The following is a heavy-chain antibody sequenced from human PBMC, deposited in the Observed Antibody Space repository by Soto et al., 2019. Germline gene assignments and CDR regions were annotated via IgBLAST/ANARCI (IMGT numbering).Heavy chain of an antibody. CDR2: IVPIFGTT. V-gene: IGHV1-69*12. CDR3: ARVEAVAGLYNYHGLDV. D-gene: IGHD6-19*01. Sequence: QVQLVQSGAEVKKPGSSVKVSCKVSGGTFSNYAIDWVRLAPGHGLEWMGGIVPIFGTTYYTQTFQGRATIIADDSTTTAYLEMSSLRSEDTAIYYCARVEAVAGLYNYHGLDVWGQGTVVTVSS. J-gene: IGHJ6*02. CDR1: GGTFSNYA.